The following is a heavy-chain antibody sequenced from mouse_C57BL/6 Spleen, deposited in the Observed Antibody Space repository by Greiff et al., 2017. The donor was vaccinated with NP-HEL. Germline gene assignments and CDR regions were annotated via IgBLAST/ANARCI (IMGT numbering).Heavy chain of an antibody. D-gene: IGHD1-1*01. CDR2: IYPGSGST. CDR3: ARYAITTVVAPYAMDY. CDR1: GYTFTSYW. J-gene: IGHJ4*01. V-gene: IGHV1-55*01. Sequence: VQLQQPGAELVKPGASVKMSCKASGYTFTSYWITWVKQRPGQGLEWIGDIYPGSGSTNYNEKFKSKATLTVDTSSSTAYMQLSSLTSEDSAVYYCARYAITTVVAPYAMDYWGQGTSVTVSS.